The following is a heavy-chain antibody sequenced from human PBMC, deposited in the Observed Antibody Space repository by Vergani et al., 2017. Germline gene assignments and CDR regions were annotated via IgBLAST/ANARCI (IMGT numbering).Heavy chain of an antibody. CDR2: ISASGAPT. Sequence: EVQLLESGGDLVQPGGSLRLSCTASGFIFSTSAMSWVRQAPGKGLEWVSGISASGAPTYYADSVKGRVTISRDNSKNTLYLQMNSLRVEDTAIYYCVKEKIDLGSYFFDSWGHGILVTVSS. J-gene: IGHJ4*01. CDR1: GFIFSTSA. CDR3: VKEKIDLGSYFFDS. D-gene: IGHD2/OR15-2a*01. V-gene: IGHV3-23*01.